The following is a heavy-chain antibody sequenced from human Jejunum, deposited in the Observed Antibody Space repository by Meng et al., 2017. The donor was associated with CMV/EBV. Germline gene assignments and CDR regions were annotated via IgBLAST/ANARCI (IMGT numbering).Heavy chain of an antibody. CDR1: GGSISTDNYF. Sequence: SGGSISTDNYFWGWIRQPPGKGLEWIGPIFYTGGTYYNPSLKSRVIMSVDTSKNQFSLKLNSVTAADTAVYYCARDSLYGGDPDFDYWGQGTLVTVSS. D-gene: IGHD2-21*02. CDR3: ARDSLYGGDPDFDY. J-gene: IGHJ4*02. V-gene: IGHV4-39*07. CDR2: IFYTGGT.